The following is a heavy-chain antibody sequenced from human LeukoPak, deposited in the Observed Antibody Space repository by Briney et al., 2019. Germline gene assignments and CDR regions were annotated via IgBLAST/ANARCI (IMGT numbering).Heavy chain of an antibody. CDR3: TRDEWELLIPDY. V-gene: IGHV3-49*03. CDR2: VRSKAYGGTT. CDR1: GFTFGDYA. J-gene: IGHJ4*02. D-gene: IGHD1-26*01. Sequence: GGSLRLSCTASGFTFGDYAMSWFRQAPGKGLEWVGFVRSKAYGGTTEYAASVEGRFTISRDDSKSIAYLQMNSLKTGDTAVYYCTRDEWELLIPDYWGQGTLVTVSS.